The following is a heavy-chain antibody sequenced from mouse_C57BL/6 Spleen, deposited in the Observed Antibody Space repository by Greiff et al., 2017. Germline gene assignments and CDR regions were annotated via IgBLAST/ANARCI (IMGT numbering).Heavy chain of an antibody. CDR1: GFTFSDYG. V-gene: IGHV5-17*01. D-gene: IGHD4-1*01. J-gene: IGHJ2*01. CDR3: ARRANWDDYFDY. Sequence: EVQLMESGGGLVKPGGSLKLSCAASGFTFSDYGMHWVRQAPEKGLEWVAYISSGSSTIYYADTVKGRFTISRDNAKNTLFLQMTSLRSEDTAMYYCARRANWDDYFDYWGQGTTLTVSS. CDR2: ISSGSSTI.